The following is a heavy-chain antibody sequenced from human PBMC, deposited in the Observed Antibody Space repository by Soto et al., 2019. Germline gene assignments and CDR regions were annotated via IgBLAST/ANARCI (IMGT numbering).Heavy chain of an antibody. Sequence: GGSLRLSCAASGFTFDDYSMHWVRQAPGKGLEWVSLITRDGGSTYYADSVKGRFTISRDNSKNSLYLQMSSLRTEDTALYYCAKQASGSYCDYWGQGTLVTVSS. J-gene: IGHJ4*02. V-gene: IGHV3-43*01. CDR1: GFTFDDYS. CDR2: ITRDGGST. D-gene: IGHD1-26*01. CDR3: AKQASGSYCDY.